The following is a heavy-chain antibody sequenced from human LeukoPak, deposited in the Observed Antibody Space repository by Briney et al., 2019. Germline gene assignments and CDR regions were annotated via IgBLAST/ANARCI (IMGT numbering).Heavy chain of an antibody. CDR1: GYTFTSYG. D-gene: IGHD3-22*01. V-gene: IGHV1-18*01. CDR3: ARGDYYYNSSGYLDY. CDR2: ISAYNGNT. J-gene: IGHJ4*02. Sequence: ASVKVSCKASGYTFTSYGISWVRQAPGQGLEWMGWISAYNGNTNYAQKLQGRVTMTTDTSTSTAYMELRSLRSDDTAVNYCARGDYYYNSSGYLDYWGQGTLVTVSS.